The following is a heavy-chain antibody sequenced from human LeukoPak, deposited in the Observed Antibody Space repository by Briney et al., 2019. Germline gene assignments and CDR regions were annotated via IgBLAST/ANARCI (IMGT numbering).Heavy chain of an antibody. CDR1: GGSVSSST. CDR2: IWRSGST. V-gene: IGHV4-59*02. Sequence: PSETLSLTCAVSGGSVSSSTWSWIRQPPGKGLEWIGYIWRSGSTNYNPSLKSRVTISSDTSNSQISLELTSVTAADTAVYYCATARGDYWGQGTLVTVSS. CDR3: ATARGDY. J-gene: IGHJ4*02. D-gene: IGHD1-26*01.